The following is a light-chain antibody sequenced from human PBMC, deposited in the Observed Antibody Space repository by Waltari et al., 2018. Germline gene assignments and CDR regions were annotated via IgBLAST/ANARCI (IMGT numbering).Light chain of an antibody. Sequence: EIVLTQSPGTLSLSPGQRATLSCRASQSVTSNYLAWYQQEPGQAPRLLISGASNRATAIPDRFSGSGSGTDFTLTISRLEPEDFALYYCQQYGGSPPITFGGGTKVEIK. V-gene: IGKV3-20*01. CDR2: GAS. CDR3: QQYGGSPPIT. CDR1: QSVTSNY. J-gene: IGKJ4*01.